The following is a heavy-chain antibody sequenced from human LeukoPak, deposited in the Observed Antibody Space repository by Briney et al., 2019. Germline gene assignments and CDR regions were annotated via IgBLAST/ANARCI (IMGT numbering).Heavy chain of an antibody. CDR3: ARDASSPTHNFDY. CDR1: GGSISSYY. Sequence: ETLSLTCTVSGGSISSYYWSWIRQSAGKGLEWIGRIYSSGSTNYNPSLKSRVTMSVDTSKNQFSLNLSSVTAAVTAVYYCARDASSPTHNFDYWGQGTLVTVSS. V-gene: IGHV4-4*07. J-gene: IGHJ4*02. CDR2: IYSSGST. D-gene: IGHD6-13*01.